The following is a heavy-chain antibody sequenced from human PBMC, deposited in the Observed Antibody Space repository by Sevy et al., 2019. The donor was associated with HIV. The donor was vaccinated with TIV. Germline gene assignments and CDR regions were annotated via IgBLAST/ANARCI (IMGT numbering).Heavy chain of an antibody. CDR2: IYTNANT. V-gene: IGHV4-4*07. J-gene: IGHJ5*02. D-gene: IGHD6-13*01. Sequence: SETLSLTCTVSGGSISSNYWSWIRQPAGKGLEWIGRIYTNANTNYSPSLKSRVTMSLDTSKNQFSLNLRSVTAADTAVYYCAKGSSWYTWFDPWGQGTLVTVSS. CDR1: GGSISSNY. CDR3: AKGSSWYTWFDP.